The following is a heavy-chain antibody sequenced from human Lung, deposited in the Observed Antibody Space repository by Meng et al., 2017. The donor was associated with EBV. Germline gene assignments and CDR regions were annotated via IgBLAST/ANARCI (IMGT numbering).Heavy chain of an antibody. CDR3: ARGQKGYFDL. Sequence: VPLQGLCPGLVKPLQTLSLISTGSGGSISSSNYYLSWIRQPPGKGLEWNGHIYNSGSTYYNPSLKSRITISVDTSKNQFSLKLSSVTAADTAVYYCARGQKGYFDLWGRGTLVTVSS. V-gene: IGHV4-30-4*01. J-gene: IGHJ2*01. CDR1: GGSISSSNYY. CDR2: IYNSGST.